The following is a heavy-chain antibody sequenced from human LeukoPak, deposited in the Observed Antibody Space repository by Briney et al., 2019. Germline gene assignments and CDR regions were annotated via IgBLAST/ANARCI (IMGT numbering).Heavy chain of an antibody. V-gene: IGHV1-46*01. D-gene: IGHD2-15*01. J-gene: IGHJ4*02. CDR1: GYTFTSNY. CDR3: ARDQLHIVVVVAATNGENYFDY. CDR2: INPSGGST. Sequence: ASVKVSCKASGYTFTSNYMHWVRQAPGQGLEWMGIINPSGGSTSYAQKFQGRVTMTRDTSTSTVYMELSSLRSEDTAVYYCARDQLHIVVVVAATNGENYFDYWGQGTLVTVSS.